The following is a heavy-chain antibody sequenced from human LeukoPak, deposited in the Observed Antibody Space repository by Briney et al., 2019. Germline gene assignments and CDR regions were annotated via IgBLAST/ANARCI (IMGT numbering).Heavy chain of an antibody. J-gene: IGHJ5*02. CDR1: GGSFSGYY. Sequence: SETLSLTCAVSGGSFSGYYWSWIRQPPGKGLEWIGEIYHSGSTNYNPSLKGRVTISVDMSKNQFSLKLSSVTAADTAVYYCARENYYGSGSYLLGPYNWFDPWGQGTLVTVSS. D-gene: IGHD3-10*01. CDR2: IYHSGST. V-gene: IGHV4-34*01. CDR3: ARENYYGSGSYLLGPYNWFDP.